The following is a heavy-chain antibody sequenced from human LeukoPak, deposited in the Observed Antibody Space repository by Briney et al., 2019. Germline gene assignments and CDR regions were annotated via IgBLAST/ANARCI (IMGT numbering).Heavy chain of an antibody. CDR1: GGTLSSYA. V-gene: IGHV1-69*04. Sequence: SVKVSCKASGGTLSSYAISWVRQAPGQGLEWMGRIIPILGIANYAQKFQGRVTITADKSTSTAYMELSSLRSEDTAVYYCAILAYDFWSGYSASFDYWGQGTLVTVSS. D-gene: IGHD3-3*01. CDR2: IIPILGIA. J-gene: IGHJ4*02. CDR3: AILAYDFWSGYSASFDY.